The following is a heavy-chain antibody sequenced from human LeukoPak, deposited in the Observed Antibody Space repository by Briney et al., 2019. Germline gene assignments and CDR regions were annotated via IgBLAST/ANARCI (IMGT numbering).Heavy chain of an antibody. CDR1: GGSISSYY. CDR3: ARANRVLRYFDWALDAFDI. J-gene: IGHJ3*02. CDR2: IYYSGST. V-gene: IGHV4-59*08. D-gene: IGHD3-9*01. Sequence: PSETLSLTCTVSGGSISSYYWSWIRQPPGKGLEWIGYIYYSGSTNYNPSLKSRVTISVDTSKNQFSLKLSSVTAADTAVYYCARANRVLRYFDWALDAFDIWGQGTMVTVSS.